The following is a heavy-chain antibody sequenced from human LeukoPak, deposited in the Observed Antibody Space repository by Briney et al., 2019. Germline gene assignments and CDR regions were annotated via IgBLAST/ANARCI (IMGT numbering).Heavy chain of an antibody. CDR3: ARDGSSSWYREGFDP. Sequence: PSETLSLTCTVSGGSISSSSYYWGWIRQPPGKGLEWIGSIYYSGSTYYNPSLKSRVTISVDTSKNQFSLKLSSVTAADTAVYYCARDGSSSWYREGFDPWGQGTLVTVSS. D-gene: IGHD6-13*01. V-gene: IGHV4-39*07. CDR2: IYYSGST. CDR1: GGSISSSSYY. J-gene: IGHJ5*02.